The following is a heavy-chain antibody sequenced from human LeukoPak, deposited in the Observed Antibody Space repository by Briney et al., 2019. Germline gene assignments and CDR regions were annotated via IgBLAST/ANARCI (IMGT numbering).Heavy chain of an antibody. CDR3: AREGWVVPAVYYYYYYMDV. V-gene: IGHV3-7*01. J-gene: IGHJ6*03. CDR1: GFTFSSYS. Sequence: PGGSLRLSCAASGFTFSSYSMNWVRQAPGKGLEWVANIKQDGSEKYYVDSVKGRFTISRDNAKNSLYLQMNSLRAEDTAVYYCAREGWVVPAVYYYYYYMDVWGKGTTVTVSS. D-gene: IGHD2-2*01. CDR2: IKQDGSEK.